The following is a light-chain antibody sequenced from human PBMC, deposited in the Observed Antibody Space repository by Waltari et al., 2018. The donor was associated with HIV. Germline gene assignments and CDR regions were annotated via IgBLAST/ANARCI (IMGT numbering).Light chain of an antibody. V-gene: IGLV1-47*01. CDR3: TLINWV. CDR1: SSNIATNY. Sequence: QSVLTQPPSASGTPGRRVTISSSGGSSNIATNYVSWFHHLPDTGPKFFIYRNVSRPSGVPDRFSGSKSGTSPSLAISGFRSEDETNYYDTLINWVFGGRTKLTVL. CDR2: RNV. J-gene: IGLJ3*02.